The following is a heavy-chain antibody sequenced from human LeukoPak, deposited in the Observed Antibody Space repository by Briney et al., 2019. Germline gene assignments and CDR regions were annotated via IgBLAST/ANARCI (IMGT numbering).Heavy chain of an antibody. CDR3: ARFGDYNYYYYGMDV. CDR1: GGSISSYY. V-gene: IGHV4-59*01. CDR2: IYYSGST. D-gene: IGHD4-17*01. Sequence: SETLSLTCTVSGGSISSYYWSWIRQPPGKGLEWIGYIYYSGSTNYNPSLKSRVTISVDTSKNQFSLKLSSVTAADTAVYYCARFGDYNYYYYGMDVWGQGTTVTVSS. J-gene: IGHJ6*02.